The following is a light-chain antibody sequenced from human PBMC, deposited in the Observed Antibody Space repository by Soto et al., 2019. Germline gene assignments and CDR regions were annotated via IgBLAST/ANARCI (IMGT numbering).Light chain of an antibody. V-gene: IGKV1-39*01. CDR3: QNYNIAPLT. CDR2: AAS. Sequence: DIQMTQSPSSLSASVGDRVTITCRASQSISSYLNWYQQKPGKAPKLLIYAASSLQSGVPSRFSGSGSGTDFTLTISSLQPEDVATYYCQNYNIAPLTFGGGTKV. CDR1: QSISSY. J-gene: IGKJ4*01.